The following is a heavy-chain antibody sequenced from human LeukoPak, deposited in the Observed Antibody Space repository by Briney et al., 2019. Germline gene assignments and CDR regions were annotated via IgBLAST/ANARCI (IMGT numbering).Heavy chain of an antibody. CDR3: ASGFGDFENPHPHFDY. CDR2: INHSGST. D-gene: IGHD3-10*01. Sequence: SETLSLTCAVYGGSFSGYYWSWIRQPPGKGLEWIGEINHSGSTNYNPSLKSRVTISVDTSKNQFSLKLSSVTAADTAVYYCASGFGDFENPHPHFDYWGQGTLVTVSS. V-gene: IGHV4-34*01. J-gene: IGHJ4*02. CDR1: GGSFSGYY.